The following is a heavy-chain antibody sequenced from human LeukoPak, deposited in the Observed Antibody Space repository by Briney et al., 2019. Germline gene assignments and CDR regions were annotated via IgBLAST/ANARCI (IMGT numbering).Heavy chain of an antibody. CDR2: IYHSGST. CDR3: ARGDHRYCSSTSCPIHFDY. CDR1: GGSINSHY. V-gene: IGHV4-59*11. Sequence: SETLSLTCTISGGSINSHYWSWIRQSPGKGLEWIGYIYHSGSTNYNASLKSRVTISIDTSKNQFSLKLSSVTTADTAVYYCARGDHRYCSSTSCPIHFDYWGQGTLVTVSS. D-gene: IGHD2-2*01. J-gene: IGHJ4*02.